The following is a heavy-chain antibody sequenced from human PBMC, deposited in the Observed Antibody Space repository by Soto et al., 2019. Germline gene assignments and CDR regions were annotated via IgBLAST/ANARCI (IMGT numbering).Heavy chain of an antibody. Sequence: ASVKVSCKASGGTCSSYAISWVLQAPGQGLEWMGGIIPIFGTANYAQKFQGRVTITADESTSTAYMELSSLRSEDTAVYYCARIQWGYCSSTSCYTDYYYYGMDVWGQGTTVTVSS. D-gene: IGHD2-2*02. CDR1: GGTCSSYA. J-gene: IGHJ6*02. CDR2: IIPIFGTA. CDR3: ARIQWGYCSSTSCYTDYYYYGMDV. V-gene: IGHV1-69*13.